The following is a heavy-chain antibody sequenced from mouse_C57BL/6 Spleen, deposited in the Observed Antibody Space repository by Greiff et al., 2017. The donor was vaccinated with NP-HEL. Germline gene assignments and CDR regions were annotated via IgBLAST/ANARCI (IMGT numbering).Heavy chain of an antibody. J-gene: IGHJ4*01. Sequence: VQLQQSGPELVKPGASVKIPCKASGYTFTDYNMDWVKQSHGKSLEWIGDINPNNGGTIYNQKFKGKATLTVDKSSRTAYMELRSLTSEDTAVYYCARNSYYGSSYGNAMDYWGQGTSVTVSS. CDR1: GYTFTDYN. D-gene: IGHD1-1*01. CDR3: ARNSYYGSSYGNAMDY. V-gene: IGHV1-18*01. CDR2: INPNNGGT.